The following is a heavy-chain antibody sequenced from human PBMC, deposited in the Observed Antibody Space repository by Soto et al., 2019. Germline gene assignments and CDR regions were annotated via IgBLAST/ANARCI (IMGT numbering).Heavy chain of an antibody. CDR2: ISYDGSNK. J-gene: IGHJ4*02. CDR1: GFTFSSYG. CDR3: ATGIAAATDFDY. D-gene: IGHD6-13*01. V-gene: IGHV3-30*03. Sequence: QVQLVESGGGVVQPGRSLRLSCAASGFTFSSYGMHWVRQAPGKGLEWVAVISYDGSNKYYADSVKGRFTISRDNSKIPLYLQMNSLRAEDTAVYYCATGIAAATDFDYWGQGTLVTVSS.